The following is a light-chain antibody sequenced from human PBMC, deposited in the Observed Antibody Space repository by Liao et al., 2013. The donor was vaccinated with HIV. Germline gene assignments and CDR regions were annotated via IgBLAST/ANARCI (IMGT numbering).Light chain of an antibody. V-gene: IGLV3-1*01. Sequence: SYVLTQPPSVSVSPGQTASITCSGDKLGDKYTCWYQQKPGQSPVLVIYQNTKRPSGIPERFSGSTSGSTATLTISETQPMDEADYYCQSWDSGTVVFGGGTKLTVL. CDR3: QSWDSGTVV. CDR1: KLGDKY. CDR2: QNT. J-gene: IGLJ2*01.